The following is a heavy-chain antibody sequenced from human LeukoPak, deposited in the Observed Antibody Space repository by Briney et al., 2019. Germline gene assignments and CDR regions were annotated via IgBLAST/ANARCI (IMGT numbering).Heavy chain of an antibody. CDR2: IHSGGST. CDR3: ARDYGSGSYYTDY. CDR1: GFTVSSNY. J-gene: IGHJ4*02. D-gene: IGHD3-10*01. Sequence: GGSLRLSCAASGFTVSSNYMSWVHQAPGKGLDWFALIHSGGSTYYADSVKGRFTISRDNSKNTMYLQMNSLRAEDTAVYYCARDYGSGSYYTDYWGQGTLVTVSS. V-gene: IGHV3-53*01.